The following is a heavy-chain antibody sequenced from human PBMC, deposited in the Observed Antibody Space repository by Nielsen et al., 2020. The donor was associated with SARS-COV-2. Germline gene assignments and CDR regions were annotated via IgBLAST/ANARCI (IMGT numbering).Heavy chain of an antibody. CDR3: ARDRGHSMITFGGVIARRNWFDP. CDR1: GGSIGNYH. Sequence: SQTLSLTCNVSGGSIGNYHWSWIRQPPGKGLEWIGYVHESGTTNYNPSLKSRVTISLDPSKNQFFLKMTSVTAADMAVYYCARDRGHSMITFGGVIARRNWFDPWGQGTLVTVSS. V-gene: IGHV4-59*01. J-gene: IGHJ5*02. CDR2: VHESGTT. D-gene: IGHD3-16*02.